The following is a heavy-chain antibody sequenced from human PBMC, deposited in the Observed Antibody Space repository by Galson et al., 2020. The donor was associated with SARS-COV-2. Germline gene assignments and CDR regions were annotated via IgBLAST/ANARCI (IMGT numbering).Heavy chain of an antibody. J-gene: IGHJ4*02. CDR2: INYRGTT. CDR1: GDSISAYY. V-gene: IGHV4-59*08. Sequence: SQTLSLTCTLPGDSISAYYWSWIRQTPGKGLEWGGYINYRGTTKYNPLLKSRVTISVDSSRTQFSLKMTSVTAADTALYYCVRHTIEVAEFDSWGQGILVTVSS. CDR3: VRHTIEVAEFDS. D-gene: IGHD6-19*01.